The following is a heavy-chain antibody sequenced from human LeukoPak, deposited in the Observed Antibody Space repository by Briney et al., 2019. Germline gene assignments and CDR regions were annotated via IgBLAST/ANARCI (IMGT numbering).Heavy chain of an antibody. CDR2: IYTSGST. Sequence: KPSETLSLTCTVSGGSISSYYWSWIRQPPGKGLEWIGYIYTSGSTNYNPSLKSRVTISVDTSKNQFSLKLSSVTAADTAVYYCASTLGEWFDPWGQGTLVTVS. CDR1: GGSISSYY. CDR3: ASTLGEWFDP. V-gene: IGHV4-4*09. D-gene: IGHD3-10*01. J-gene: IGHJ5*02.